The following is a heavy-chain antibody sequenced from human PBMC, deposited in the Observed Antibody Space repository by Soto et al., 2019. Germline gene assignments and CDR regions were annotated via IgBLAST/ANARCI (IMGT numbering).Heavy chain of an antibody. V-gene: IGHV3-30*18. CDR3: AKDLQAYGDYDYYCYGLDV. CDR2: ISYDGNNK. CDR1: GFTFSTFG. D-gene: IGHD4-17*01. Sequence: ESGGGVVPPGASLRLSCAASGFTFSTFGMHWVRQTPGKGLEWVAVISYDGNNKVYADSVKGRFTISRDNFKNTVDLVMNNLKVDDTAVYYCAKDLQAYGDYDYYCYGLDVWDQGATVSVSS. J-gene: IGHJ6*02.